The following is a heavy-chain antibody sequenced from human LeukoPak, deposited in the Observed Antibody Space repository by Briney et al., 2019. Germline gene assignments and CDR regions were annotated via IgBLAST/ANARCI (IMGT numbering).Heavy chain of an antibody. V-gene: IGHV4-59*08. J-gene: IGHJ4*02. D-gene: IGHD5-12*01. Sequence: PSETLSLTCAVSGVSISSYYWSWVRQPPGKGLEWIGYIYYSGTTTYNPSLKSRVTMSVDTSKNQFSLKLSSMTAADTAVYYCARYNAYDFKFDYWGQGTLVTVPS. CDR2: IYYSGTT. CDR3: ARYNAYDFKFDY. CDR1: GVSISSYY.